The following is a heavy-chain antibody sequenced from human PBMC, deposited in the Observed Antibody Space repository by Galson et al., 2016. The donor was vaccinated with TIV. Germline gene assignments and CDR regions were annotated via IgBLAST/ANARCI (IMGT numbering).Heavy chain of an antibody. D-gene: IGHD5-12*01. CDR3: SSASHLVPTVHHY. J-gene: IGHJ4*02. CDR1: GGTFNSYD. CDR2: INPAVGLT. Sequence: SVKVSCKASGGTFNSYDISWLRQIPGEGFEWMGRINPAVGLTKYAQRFQGRFTITAAYMELSSLRSVDTAVYYCSSASHLVPTVHHYWGQGTLVTVSS. V-gene: IGHV1-69*04.